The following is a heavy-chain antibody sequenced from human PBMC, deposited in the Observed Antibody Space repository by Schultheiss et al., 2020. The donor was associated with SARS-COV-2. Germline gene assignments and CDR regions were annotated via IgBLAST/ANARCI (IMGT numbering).Heavy chain of an antibody. J-gene: IGHJ4*02. Sequence: GESLKISCAASGFTFSSYAMHWVRQAPGKGLEWVANIKQDGSEKYYVDSVKGRFTISRDNAKNSLYLQMNSLRAEDTAVYYCAKDPRPVAVDYWGQGTLVTVSS. D-gene: IGHD6-19*01. CDR3: AKDPRPVAVDY. CDR2: IKQDGSEK. V-gene: IGHV3-7*03. CDR1: GFTFSSYA.